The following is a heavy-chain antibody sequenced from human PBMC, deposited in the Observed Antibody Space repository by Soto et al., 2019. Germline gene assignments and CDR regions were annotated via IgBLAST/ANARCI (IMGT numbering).Heavy chain of an antibody. D-gene: IGHD2-21*01. J-gene: IGHJ4*02. CDR3: ARGNVVPLDY. CDR2: IYYSGST. Sequence: SETLSLTCTVSGGSISSYYWSWIRQPPGKGLEWIGYIYYSGSTNYNPSLKSRVTISVDTSKNQFSLKLNSVTAADTAVYYCARGNVVPLDYWGQGTLVTVSS. CDR1: GGSISSYY. V-gene: IGHV4-59*12.